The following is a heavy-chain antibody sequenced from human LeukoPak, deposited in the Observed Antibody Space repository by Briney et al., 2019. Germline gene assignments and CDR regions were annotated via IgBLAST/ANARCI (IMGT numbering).Heavy chain of an antibody. CDR2: IRYSETET. CDR1: RFIFTSYD. CDR3: AKTPPRYYVKGSYPDY. J-gene: IGHJ4*02. D-gene: IGHD3-10*02. V-gene: IGHV3-30*02. Sequence: VGSLRLSCATSRFIFTSYDMQWVRQAPGKGLEWVAFIRYSETETYYADSVKGRFTISRDNSKDTLYLQMNSLRAEDTAVYYCAKTPPRYYVKGSYPDYWGQGTLVIVSS.